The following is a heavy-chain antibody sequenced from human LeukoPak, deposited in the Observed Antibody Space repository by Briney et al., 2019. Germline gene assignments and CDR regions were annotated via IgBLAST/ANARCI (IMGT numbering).Heavy chain of an antibody. CDR2: ISSSGSTT. Sequence: GGSLRLSCAASGFTFSSYAMSWVRQVPGKGLEWLSAISSSGSTTYYADSVKGRFTISRDNSKNTLYLQMNSLRAEDTAVYYCAEKKNFYFDYWGQGTLVTVS. V-gene: IGHV3-23*01. D-gene: IGHD1-7*01. CDR1: GFTFSSYA. J-gene: IGHJ4*02. CDR3: AEKKNFYFDY.